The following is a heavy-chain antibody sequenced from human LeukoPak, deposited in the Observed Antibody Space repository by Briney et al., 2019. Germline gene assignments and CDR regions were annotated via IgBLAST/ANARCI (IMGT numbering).Heavy chain of an antibody. CDR1: GYKSNSFW. V-gene: IGHV5-51*01. CDR2: IYPGDSDT. CDR3: ARLFLTCGGDCYMERGGAFDI. D-gene: IGHD2-21*02. Sequence: HGGSLKTSCKGFGYKSNSFWTGWVRQTPGKGLEGMGIIYPGDSDTKYSPSCHGQVTFSADRSSNTAYLQWSSLKASDTAIYYCARLFLTCGGDCYMERGGAFDIWGQGTLVTVSS. J-gene: IGHJ3*02.